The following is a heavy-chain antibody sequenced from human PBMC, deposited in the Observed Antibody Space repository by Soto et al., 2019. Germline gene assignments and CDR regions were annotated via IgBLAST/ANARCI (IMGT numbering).Heavy chain of an antibody. Sequence: GGSLRLSCAASGFTFNRHPLHWVRQAPGKGLEWVAVISHDGNNKYYADSVKGRFTISRDNSKNTLYLQMNSLRAEDTAVYYCAKEGYYDSSGYWLGSYYYYYGMDVWGQGTTVTVSS. D-gene: IGHD3-22*01. CDR1: GFTFNRHP. J-gene: IGHJ6*02. CDR2: ISHDGNNK. V-gene: IGHV3-30-3*01. CDR3: AKEGYYDSSGYWLGSYYYYYGMDV.